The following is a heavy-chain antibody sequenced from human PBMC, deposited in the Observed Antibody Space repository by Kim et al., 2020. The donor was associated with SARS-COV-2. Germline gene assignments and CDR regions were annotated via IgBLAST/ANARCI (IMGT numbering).Heavy chain of an antibody. V-gene: IGHV3-48*02. D-gene: IGHD3-10*01. CDR3: VRNLDS. J-gene: IGHJ4*02. CDR2: SSSSTI. Sequence: SSSSTIYYADAVKGRFTISRDNAKNSLYLRMNSLRDEDTAVYYCVRNLDSWGQGTLVTVSS.